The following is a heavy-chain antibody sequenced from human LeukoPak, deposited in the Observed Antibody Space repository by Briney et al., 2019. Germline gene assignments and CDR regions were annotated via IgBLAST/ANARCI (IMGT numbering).Heavy chain of an antibody. CDR2: IYYTENT. D-gene: IGHD3-22*01. V-gene: IGHV4-59*01. J-gene: IGHJ4*02. Sequence: PSETLSLTCTVSGGSISSYYWSWIRQPPGKGLEWTGYIYYTENTNYNPSLKSRVTISVDTSKNQFSLNLTSVTAADTAVYYCAGGNFYDSRGHPYHFHYWGQGTLVTVPS. CDR3: AGGNFYDSRGHPYHFHY. CDR1: GGSISSYY.